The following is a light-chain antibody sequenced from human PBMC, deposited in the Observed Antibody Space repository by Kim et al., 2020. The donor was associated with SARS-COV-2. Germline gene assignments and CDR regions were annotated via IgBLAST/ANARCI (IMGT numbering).Light chain of an antibody. Sequence: QSVLTQPPSVSGAPGQGVTISCTGSSSNIGANYDVHWYQQFPGTAPKLLIYGNSNRPSGVPDRFSGSKSGISASLAITGLQADDEAEYYCQSFDSRLRDVVFGGGTQLTVL. J-gene: IGLJ2*01. CDR2: GNS. CDR3: QSFDSRLRDVV. CDR1: SSNIGANYD. V-gene: IGLV1-40*01.